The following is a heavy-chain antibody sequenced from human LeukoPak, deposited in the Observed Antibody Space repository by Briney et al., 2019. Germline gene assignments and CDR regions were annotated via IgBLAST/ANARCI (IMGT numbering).Heavy chain of an antibody. D-gene: IGHD3-22*01. CDR1: GFTFSSYG. CDR3: AKDPYYDSSGYYFGYFDY. J-gene: IGHJ4*02. CDR2: MSYDGSNK. V-gene: IGHV3-30*18. Sequence: GGSLRLSCAASGFTFSSYGMHWVRQAPGKGLEWVAVMSYDGSNKYYADSVKGRFTISRDNSKNTLYLQMNSLRAEDTAVYYCAKDPYYDSSGYYFGYFDYWGQGTLVTVSS.